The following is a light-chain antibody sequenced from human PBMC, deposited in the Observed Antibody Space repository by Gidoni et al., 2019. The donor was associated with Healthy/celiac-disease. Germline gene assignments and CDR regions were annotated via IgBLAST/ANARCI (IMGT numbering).Light chain of an antibody. CDR2: AAS. V-gene: IGKV1-39*01. Sequence: DIQMTQSPSSLSASVGDRVTITCRASQSISSYLTWYQQRPGKAPKLLIYAASSLQSGVPSRFSGSGSGTDFTLTISSLQPEDFATYYCQQSYSTPWTFXHXTRVXIK. CDR3: QQSYSTPWT. J-gene: IGKJ1*01. CDR1: QSISSY.